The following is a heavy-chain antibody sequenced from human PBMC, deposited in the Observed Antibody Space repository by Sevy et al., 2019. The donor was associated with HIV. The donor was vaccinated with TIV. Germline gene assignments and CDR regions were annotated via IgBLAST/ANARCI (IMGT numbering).Heavy chain of an antibody. CDR2: ISAYNGNT. D-gene: IGHD3-10*01. Sequence: ASVKVSCKASGYTFTSYGISLVRQAPGQGLEWMGWISAYNGNTNYAQKLQGRVTMTTDTSTSTAYMELRSLRSDDTAVYYCARDRGAITMVRGVIIRPSYFDYWGQRTLVTVSS. V-gene: IGHV1-18*01. J-gene: IGHJ4*02. CDR1: GYTFTSYG. CDR3: ARDRGAITMVRGVIIRPSYFDY.